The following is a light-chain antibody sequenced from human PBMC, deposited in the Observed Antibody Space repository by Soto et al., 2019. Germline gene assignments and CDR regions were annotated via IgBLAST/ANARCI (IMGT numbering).Light chain of an antibody. CDR3: CSYAGSSTSVL. Sequence: QSALTQPPSVSGSPGQSVTISCTGTSTDFVSYNRVSWYQQPPGTAPKLIIYDVYKRPSGVPDRFSASKSGNTASLTISGLQIEDEADYYCCSYAGSSTSVLFGGGTKLTVL. V-gene: IGLV2-18*02. J-gene: IGLJ2*01. CDR2: DVY. CDR1: STDFVSYNR.